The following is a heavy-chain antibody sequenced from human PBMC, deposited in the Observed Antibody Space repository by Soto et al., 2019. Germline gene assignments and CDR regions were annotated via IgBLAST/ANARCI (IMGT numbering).Heavy chain of an antibody. D-gene: IGHD3-22*01. CDR2: ISYSGST. CDR3: HSGYPRGVGNFDF. CDR1: GGSISSSSDY. V-gene: IGHV4-39*07. J-gene: IGHJ4*02. Sequence: SQTLSLTCTVSGGSISSSSDYCGWIRQTPGKGLEWIGSISYSGSTYYTPSLKSRVTISVDTSKNQFSLKASDTAMYYCANLGRHSGYPRGVGNFDFWGQGTLVTVSS.